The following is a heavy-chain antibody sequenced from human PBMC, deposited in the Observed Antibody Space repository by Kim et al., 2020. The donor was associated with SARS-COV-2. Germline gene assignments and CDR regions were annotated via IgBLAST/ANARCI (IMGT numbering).Heavy chain of an antibody. Sequence: SVKVSCKASGGNFINFAFNWVRQAPGQGLEWIGGIIPVFSTTNYAQSFQGRVTLTADKVTSTVYLEVTGLTSADTAVYYCARGEFRDYGDYSAGLDPWGQGTLVIVSS. J-gene: IGHJ5*02. CDR3: ARGEFRDYGDYSAGLDP. D-gene: IGHD4-17*01. V-gene: IGHV1-69*06. CDR1: GGNFINFA. CDR2: IIPVFSTT.